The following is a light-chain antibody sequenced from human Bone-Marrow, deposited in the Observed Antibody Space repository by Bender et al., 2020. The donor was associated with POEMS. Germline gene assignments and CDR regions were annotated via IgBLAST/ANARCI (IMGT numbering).Light chain of an antibody. J-gene: IGLJ2*01. CDR2: NNN. CDR1: KSNIGSNA. CDR3: GSYTDSPSLIVV. Sequence: QSVLTQPPSASGTPGQRVTISCSGTKSNIGSNAVNWYQQLPGTAPKLLIYNNNQRPSGVPDRFSGSKSGNPASLTISALQAEDEAHYYCGSYTDSPSLIVVFGGGTKLTVL. V-gene: IGLV1-44*01.